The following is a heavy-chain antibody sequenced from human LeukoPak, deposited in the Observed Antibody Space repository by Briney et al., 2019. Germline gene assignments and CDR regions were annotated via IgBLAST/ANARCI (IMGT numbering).Heavy chain of an antibody. CDR2: IYYSGST. V-gene: IGHV4-39*07. CDR1: GGSISSSSYY. J-gene: IGHJ1*01. D-gene: IGHD3-22*01. CDR3: ARANPDVAYYYDSSEPQYFQH. Sequence: SETLSLTCTVSGGSISSSSYYWGWIRQPPGKGLEWIGSIYYSGSTYYNPSLKSRVTISVDTSKNQFSLKLSSVTAADTAVYYCARANPDVAYYYDSSEPQYFQHWGQGTLVTVSS.